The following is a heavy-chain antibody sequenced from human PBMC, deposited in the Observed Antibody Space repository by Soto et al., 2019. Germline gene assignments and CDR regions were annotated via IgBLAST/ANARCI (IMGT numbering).Heavy chain of an antibody. CDR2: IVVGSGNT. J-gene: IGHJ4*02. CDR3: AAVLVDFWSGYDHTDY. D-gene: IGHD3-3*01. V-gene: IGHV1-58*02. Sequence: ASVKVSCKASGFTFTSSAMQWVRQARGQRLEWIGWIVVGSGNTNYAQKFQERVTITRDMSTSTAYMELSSLRSEDTAVYYCAAVLVDFWSGYDHTDYWGQGTLVTVSS. CDR1: GFTFTSSA.